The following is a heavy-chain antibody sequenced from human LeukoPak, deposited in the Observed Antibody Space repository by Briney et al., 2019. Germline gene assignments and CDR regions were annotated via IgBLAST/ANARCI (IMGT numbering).Heavy chain of an antibody. CDR3: ARDPSNSRGWFDP. CDR2: IYDSGST. Sequence: SETLSLTCTVSGGSISNYYWSWIRQPPGKGLEWIGHIYDSGSTNYNPSLKSRVTISVDRSKNQFSLNLRSVSAADTAVYYCARDPSNSRGWFDPWGQGTLVTVSS. V-gene: IGHV4-59*01. CDR1: GGSISNYY. J-gene: IGHJ5*02. D-gene: IGHD2-2*01.